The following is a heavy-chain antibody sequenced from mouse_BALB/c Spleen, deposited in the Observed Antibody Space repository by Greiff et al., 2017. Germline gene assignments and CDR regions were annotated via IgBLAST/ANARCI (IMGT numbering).Heavy chain of an antibody. D-gene: IGHD1-1*01. CDR2: ISSGGGST. CDR3: ARHGGSSWYFDV. CDR1: GFAFSSYD. V-gene: IGHV5-12-1*01. J-gene: IGHJ1*01. Sequence: EVKVEESGGGLVKPGGSLKLSCAASGFAFSSYDMSWVRQTPEKRLEWVAYISSGGGSTYYPDTVKGRFTISRDNAKNTLYLQMSSLKSEDTAMYYCARHGGSSWYFDVWGAGTTVTVSS.